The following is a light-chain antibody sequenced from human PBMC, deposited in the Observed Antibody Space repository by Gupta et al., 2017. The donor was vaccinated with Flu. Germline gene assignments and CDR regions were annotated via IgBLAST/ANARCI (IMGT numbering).Light chain of an antibody. CDR2: AAS. V-gene: IGKV1-39*01. J-gene: IGKJ1*01. CDR3: QQTYNTSWT. Sequence: GDRVTLTCLASQSINKYVNWYQHKPGKAPKLLVYAASSLQSGVTSRFSGSGSGTDFTLTISTLQPEDFATYFCQQTYNTSWTFGQGTNVEI. CDR1: QSINKY.